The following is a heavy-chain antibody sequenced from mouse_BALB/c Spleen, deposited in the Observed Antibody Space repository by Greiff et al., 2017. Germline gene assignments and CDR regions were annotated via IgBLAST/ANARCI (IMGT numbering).Heavy chain of an antibody. Sequence: QVQLKESGAELARPGASVKLSCKASGYTFTSYWMQWVKQRPGQGLEWIGAIYPGDGDTRYTQKFKGKATLTADKSSSTAYMQLSSLTSEDTAVYYCARGDWDEAYWGQGTLVTVSA. J-gene: IGHJ3*01. CDR3: ARGDWDEAY. D-gene: IGHD4-1*01. V-gene: IGHV1-87*01. CDR2: IYPGDGDT. CDR1: GYTFTSYW.